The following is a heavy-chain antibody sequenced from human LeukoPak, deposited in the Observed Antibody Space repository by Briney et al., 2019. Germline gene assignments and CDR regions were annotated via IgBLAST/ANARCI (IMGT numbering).Heavy chain of an antibody. Sequence: SETLSLTCAVYGGSFSGYYWSWIRQPPGKGLEWIGEINHSGSTNYNPSLKSRVTISVDTSKNQFSLKLSSVTAADTAVYYCARVRGYDFWSGYEYYFDYWGQGTLVTVSS. CDR1: GGSFSGYY. CDR3: ARVRGYDFWSGYEYYFDY. D-gene: IGHD3-3*01. CDR2: INHSGST. J-gene: IGHJ4*02. V-gene: IGHV4-34*01.